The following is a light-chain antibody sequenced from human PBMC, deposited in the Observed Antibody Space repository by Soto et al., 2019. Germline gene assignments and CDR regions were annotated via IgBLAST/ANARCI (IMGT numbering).Light chain of an antibody. V-gene: IGKV3-20*01. CDR2: GVY. CDR3: QHYGSSPRT. J-gene: IGKJ1*01. Sequence: IVLTQSPGTLSLSPGERATLSCRASQTGSNSYLAWYQHKSGQAPRLLIYGVYTRASGIPDRFSGSGSGTESTLTITRLEPEDSAVYFCQHYGSSPRTFGQGTKVDIK. CDR1: QTGSNSY.